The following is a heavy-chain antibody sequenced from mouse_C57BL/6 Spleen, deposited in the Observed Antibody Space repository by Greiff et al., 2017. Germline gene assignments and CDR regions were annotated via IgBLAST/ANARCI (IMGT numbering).Heavy chain of an antibody. CDR1: GYTFTSYW. J-gene: IGHJ2*01. Sequence: QVQLQQPGAELVKPGASVKMSCKASGYTFTSYWITWVKQRPGQGLEWIGDIYPGSGSTNYNEKFKSKATLTVDTSSSTAYMQLSSLTSEDSAVYYCATFITTVEYDFDYWGQGTTLTVSS. V-gene: IGHV1-55*01. CDR2: IYPGSGST. D-gene: IGHD1-1*01. CDR3: ATFITTVEYDFDY.